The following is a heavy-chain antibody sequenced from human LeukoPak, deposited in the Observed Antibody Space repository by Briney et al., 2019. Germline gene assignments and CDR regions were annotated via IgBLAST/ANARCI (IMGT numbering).Heavy chain of an antibody. Sequence: GGSLRLSCAASGFTFSNNWMSWVRQAPGKGLEWAANINQDGSEKNYVDSVKGRLTISRDNAKNSVYLQMNSLRAEDTAVYYCVRGKGWLDSWGQGILVTVSS. J-gene: IGHJ5*01. CDR1: GFTFSNNW. CDR3: VRGKGWLDS. CDR2: INQDGSEK. V-gene: IGHV3-7*03.